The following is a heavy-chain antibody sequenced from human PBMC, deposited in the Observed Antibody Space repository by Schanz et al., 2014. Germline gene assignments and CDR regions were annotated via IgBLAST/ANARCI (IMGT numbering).Heavy chain of an antibody. V-gene: IGHV3-23*04. CDR1: GFAFSSYG. CDR2: IGVDGTTT. J-gene: IGHJ5*02. D-gene: IGHD1-1*01. Sequence: EVQLVESGGGVVQPGRSLRLSCLASGFAFSSYGMNWLRQAPGKGLEWVSVIGVDGTTTYYADSVKGRFTISRDNSKNTLYLQMNSLRPEDTAVYYCTRDVRLDRRGNWFDPWGQGTLVTVSS. CDR3: TRDVRLDRRGNWFDP.